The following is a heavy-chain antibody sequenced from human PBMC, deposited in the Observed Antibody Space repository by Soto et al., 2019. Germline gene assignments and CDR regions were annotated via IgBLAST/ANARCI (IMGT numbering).Heavy chain of an antibody. CDR2: ISYDGSNK. V-gene: IGHV3-30-3*01. J-gene: IGHJ4*02. D-gene: IGHD6-19*01. CDR1: GFTFSSYA. Sequence: PGGSLRLSCAASGFTFSSYAMHWVRQAPGKGLEWVAVISYDGSNKYYADSVKGRFTISRDNSKNTLYLQMNSLRAEDTAVYYCARGHSSGWYAFSLPYWGQGTLVTVSS. CDR3: ARGHSSGWYAFSLPY.